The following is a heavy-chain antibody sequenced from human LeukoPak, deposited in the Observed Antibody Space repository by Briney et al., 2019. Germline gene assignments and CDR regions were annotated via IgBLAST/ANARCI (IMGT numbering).Heavy chain of an antibody. D-gene: IGHD2-21*01. CDR1: GFTFSNAW. V-gene: IGHV3-15*01. CDR2: IKSKTDGGTT. Sequence: PGGSLRLSCAASGFTFSNAWMSWVRQAPGKGLEWVGRIKSKTDGGTTDYAAPVKGRFTISRDDSKNTLYLQMNSLKTEDTAVYCCTTDWRGGDCYNIDYWGQGPLVTVSS. CDR3: TTDWRGGDCYNIDY. J-gene: IGHJ4*02.